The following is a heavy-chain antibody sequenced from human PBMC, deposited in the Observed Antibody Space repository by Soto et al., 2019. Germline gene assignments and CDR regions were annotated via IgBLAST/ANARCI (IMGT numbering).Heavy chain of an antibody. J-gene: IGHJ6*02. CDR2: ISAYSGNT. Sequence: QVQLVQSGAEVKKPGASVKVSCRASGYNFISYDISWLRQAPGQGLEWMGWISAYSGNTNYARKLQGRVTMTIDTSTNIAYMELRSLRSDDTAVYYCARHIVRMTIIRGGGYYGMDVWGQGTTVTVSS. D-gene: IGHD3-10*01. CDR3: ARHIVRMTIIRGGGYYGMDV. CDR1: GYNFISYD. V-gene: IGHV1-18*01.